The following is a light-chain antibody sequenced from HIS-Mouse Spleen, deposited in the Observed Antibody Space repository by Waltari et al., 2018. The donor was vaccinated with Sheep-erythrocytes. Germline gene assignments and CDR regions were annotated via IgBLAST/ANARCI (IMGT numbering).Light chain of an antibody. CDR2: EGS. CDR1: SSDVGSYNL. V-gene: IGLV2-23*01. J-gene: IGLJ3*02. CDR3: CSYAGSSTWV. Sequence: QSALTQPASVSGSPGQSITISGTGTSSDVGSYNLVSWYQQHPGKAPKLMIYEGSKRPSGVSNRFSGSKSGNTASLTISGLQAEDEADYYCCSYAGSSTWVFGGVTKLTVL.